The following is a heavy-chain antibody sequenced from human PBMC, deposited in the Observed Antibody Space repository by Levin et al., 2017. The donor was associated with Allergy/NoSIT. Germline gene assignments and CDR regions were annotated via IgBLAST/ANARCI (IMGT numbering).Heavy chain of an antibody. Sequence: PGGSLRLSCAASGFTFSSYAMHWVRQAPGKGLEWVAVISYDGSNKYYADSVKGRFTISRDNSKNTLYLQMNSLRAEDTAVYYCARESRVVVAATAFDYWGQGTLVTVSS. CDR3: ARESRVVVAATAFDY. CDR1: GFTFSSYA. V-gene: IGHV3-30-3*01. J-gene: IGHJ4*02. D-gene: IGHD2-15*01. CDR2: ISYDGSNK.